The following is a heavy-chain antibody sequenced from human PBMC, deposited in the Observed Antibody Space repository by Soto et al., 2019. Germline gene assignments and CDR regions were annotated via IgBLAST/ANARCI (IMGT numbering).Heavy chain of an antibody. Sequence: QVQLVQSGAEVKKAGSSVKVSCKVSGGTFSSYFFNWVRQAPGQGLEWVGGIIPVFGTASYAEKFQGRVTITADESTSTAYLELSSLRPDDTAVYYCARETPSAAAAYYYYGLDVWGQGTTVTVPS. V-gene: IGHV1-69*01. D-gene: IGHD6-13*01. CDR1: GGTFSSYF. J-gene: IGHJ6*02. CDR3: ARETPSAAAAYYYYGLDV. CDR2: IIPVFGTA.